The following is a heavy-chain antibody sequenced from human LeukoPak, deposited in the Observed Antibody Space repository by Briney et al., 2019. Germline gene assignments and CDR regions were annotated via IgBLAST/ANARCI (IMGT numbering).Heavy chain of an antibody. V-gene: IGHV4-34*01. CDR2: TNHSGNT. Sequence: SETLSLTCDVYGGSFRGYYWSWIRQPPGKGLEWIGETNHSGNTNYNPSLKSRVTMSVDTSKKQFSLKLSSVTAADTAFYYCARRVVVPAAMVRDFYYYMDVWGKGTMVAVS. CDR3: ARRVVVPAAMVRDFYYYMDV. CDR1: GGSFRGYY. D-gene: IGHD2-2*01. J-gene: IGHJ6*03.